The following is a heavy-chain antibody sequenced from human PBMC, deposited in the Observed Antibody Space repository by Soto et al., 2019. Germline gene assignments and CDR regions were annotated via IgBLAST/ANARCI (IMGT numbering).Heavy chain of an antibody. CDR2: IFPSGTT. V-gene: IGHV4-30-2*01. J-gene: IGHJ4*02. Sequence: SETLSLTCAVSGGSLTSGTYSWNWIRQPLGKGLEWIGYIFPSGTTYYSPSLKSRVSISIDVSKNQFSLNLRSLTAADTAVYYCARGREFDSWGQGTLVTV. CDR3: ARGREFDS. CDR1: GGSLTSGTYS.